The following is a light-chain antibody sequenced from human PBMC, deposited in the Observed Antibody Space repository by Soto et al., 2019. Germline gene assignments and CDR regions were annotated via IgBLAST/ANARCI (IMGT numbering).Light chain of an antibody. CDR2: GAS. V-gene: IGKV3-20*01. CDR1: QSFSSSY. J-gene: IGKJ5*01. Sequence: EIVLTQSPGTLSFSPVERSTLSFSASQSFSSSYLAWYQQKPGQAPRLLIYGASSRATGIPDRFSGSGSGTDFTLTISRLGPEDFAVYYCQQYGSSPITFGQGTRLEIK. CDR3: QQYGSSPIT.